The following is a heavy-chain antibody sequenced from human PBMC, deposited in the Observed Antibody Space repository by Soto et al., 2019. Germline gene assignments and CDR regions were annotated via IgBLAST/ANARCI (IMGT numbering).Heavy chain of an antibody. CDR1: GGSVSSGSYY. CDR2: IYYSGST. D-gene: IGHD2-21*02. V-gene: IGHV4-61*01. J-gene: IGHJ4*02. CDR3: ARERGSYCGGDCYSVGFADY. Sequence: QVQLQESGPGLVKPSETLSLTCTVSGGSVSSGSYYWSWIRQPPGKGLEWIGYIYYSGSTNYNPSLKSRVTISVDTSKNQFSLKLSSVTAADTAVYYCARERGSYCGGDCYSVGFADYWGQGTLVTVSS.